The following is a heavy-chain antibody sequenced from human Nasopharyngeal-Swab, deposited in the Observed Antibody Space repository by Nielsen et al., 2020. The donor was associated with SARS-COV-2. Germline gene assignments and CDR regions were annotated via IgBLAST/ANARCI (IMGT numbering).Heavy chain of an antibody. Sequence: SVQVSCKASGGTFSSYAISWVRQAPGQGLEWMGGIIPIFGTANYAQKFQGRVTITADKSTSTAYMELSSLRSEDTAVYYCARDRTIPYGSGSYRGWFDPWGQGTLVTVSS. CDR2: IIPIFGTA. V-gene: IGHV1-69*06. D-gene: IGHD3-10*01. J-gene: IGHJ5*02. CDR1: GGTFSSYA. CDR3: ARDRTIPYGSGSYRGWFDP.